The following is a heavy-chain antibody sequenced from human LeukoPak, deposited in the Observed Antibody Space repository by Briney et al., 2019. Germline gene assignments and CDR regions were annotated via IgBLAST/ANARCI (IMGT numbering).Heavy chain of an antibody. V-gene: IGHV4-39*07. CDR3: ARRGGRSISGLYYDSSGYYSCFDY. CDR2: INHSGST. D-gene: IGHD3-22*01. Sequence: SETLSLTCSVSGDSISGSSYYWGWIRQPPGKGLEWIGEINHSGSTNYNPSLKSRVTTSVDTSKNQFSLKLSSVTAADTAVYYCARRGGRSISGLYYDSSGYYSCFDYWGQGTLVTVSS. J-gene: IGHJ4*02. CDR1: GDSISGSSYY.